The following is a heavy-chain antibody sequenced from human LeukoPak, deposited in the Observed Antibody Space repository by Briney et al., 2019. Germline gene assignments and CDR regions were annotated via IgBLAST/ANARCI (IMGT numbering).Heavy chain of an antibody. Sequence: SETLSLTCTVSGGSISSYYWSWIRQPPGKGLEWIGYIYYSGGTNYNPSLKSRVTISVDTSKNQFSLKLSSVTATGAAVYYCARRHFDWLLDYWGQGTLVTVSS. CDR2: IYYSGGT. CDR1: GGSISSYY. CDR3: ARRHFDWLLDY. J-gene: IGHJ4*02. D-gene: IGHD3-9*01. V-gene: IGHV4-59*08.